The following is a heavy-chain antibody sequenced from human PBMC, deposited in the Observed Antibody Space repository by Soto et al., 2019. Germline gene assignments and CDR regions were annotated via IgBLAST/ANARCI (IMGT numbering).Heavy chain of an antibody. CDR1: GFTFSTYW. D-gene: IGHD1-7*01. Sequence: EVQLVESGGGLVQPGGSLRLSCAASGFTFSTYWMHWVRQPPGKGLVWVSRINNDGSNTAYADSVKGRFTISRDNAQSKLYLQMNSLRAEDTAVYYCARDTLIGTTDYGLDVWGQGTTVSVSS. CDR3: ARDTLIGTTDYGLDV. J-gene: IGHJ6*02. V-gene: IGHV3-74*01. CDR2: INNDGSNT.